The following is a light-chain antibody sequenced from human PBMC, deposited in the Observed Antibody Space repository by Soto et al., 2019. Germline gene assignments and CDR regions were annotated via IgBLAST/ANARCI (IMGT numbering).Light chain of an antibody. V-gene: IGLV2-8*01. CDR2: EVS. J-gene: IGLJ2*01. CDR3: RSYAGSNNFV. CDR1: SSDVGGYNY. Sequence: QSVLTQPPSASGSPGQSVTISCTGTSSDVGGYNYVSWYQQHPGKAPKLMIYEVSKRPSGVPDRFSGSKSGNTASLTVSGLQAEEEADYYCRSYAGSNNFVFGGGTKLTVL.